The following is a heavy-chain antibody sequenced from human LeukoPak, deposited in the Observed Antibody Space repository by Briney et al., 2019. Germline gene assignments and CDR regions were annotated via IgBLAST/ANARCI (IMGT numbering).Heavy chain of an antibody. V-gene: IGHV1-8*03. J-gene: IGHJ4*02. D-gene: IGHD2-15*01. Sequence: ASVKVSCKASGYTFTSYDINWVRQATGQGLEWTGWMNPNSGNTGYAQKFQGRVTITRNTSISTAYMELSSLRSEDTAVYYCARLAGYCSGGSCYSRYDYWGQGTLVTVSS. CDR3: ARLAGYCSGGSCYSRYDY. CDR2: MNPNSGNT. CDR1: GYTFTSYD.